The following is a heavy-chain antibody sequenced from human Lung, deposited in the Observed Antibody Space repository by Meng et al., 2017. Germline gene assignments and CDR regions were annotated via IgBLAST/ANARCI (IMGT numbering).Heavy chain of an antibody. J-gene: IGHJ4*02. CDR3: ARGPTTMAHDFDY. CDR2: INHSGST. Sequence: QVQLQQLGAGLLKPSETLVLTCVVSGGSFSDYYWSWIRQSPGKGLEWIGEINHSGSTNYNPSLASRATISVDTSQNNLSLKLSSVTAADSAAYYCARGPTTMAHDFDYWGQGTLVTVSS. CDR1: GGSFSDYY. V-gene: IGHV4-34*01. D-gene: IGHD4-11*01.